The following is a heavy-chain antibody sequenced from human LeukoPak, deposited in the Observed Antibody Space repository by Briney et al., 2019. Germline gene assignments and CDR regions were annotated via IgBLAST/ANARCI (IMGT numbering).Heavy chain of an antibody. J-gene: IGHJ6*04. Sequence: GGSLRLSCAASGFTCSSYTMNWVRQAPGKGLEWVSATSVIGGRTYYADSVKGRFTISRDNSNNTLFLQMNSLRADDTAIYYCAKDLRRDPAAGIVDVWGKGTTVTVSS. CDR1: GFTCSSYT. D-gene: IGHD6-13*01. V-gene: IGHV3-23*01. CDR3: AKDLRRDPAAGIVDV. CDR2: TSVIGGRT.